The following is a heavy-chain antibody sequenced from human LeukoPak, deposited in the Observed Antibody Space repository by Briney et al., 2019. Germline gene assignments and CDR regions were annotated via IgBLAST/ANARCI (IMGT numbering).Heavy chain of an antibody. D-gene: IGHD5-24*01. V-gene: IGHV3-30-3*01. J-gene: IGHJ4*02. CDR2: ISYDGSNK. CDR1: GFTFSSYA. Sequence: GRSLRLSCAASGFTFSSYAMHWVRQAPGKGLEWVAIISYDGSNKYYADSVKGRFTISRDNSQNTLYLQMNSLRAEDTAVYYCARERIGDGYNYAYWGQGTLVTVSS. CDR3: ARERIGDGYNYAY.